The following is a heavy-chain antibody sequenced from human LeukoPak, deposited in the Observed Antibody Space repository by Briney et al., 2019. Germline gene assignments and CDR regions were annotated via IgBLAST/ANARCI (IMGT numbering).Heavy chain of an antibody. J-gene: IGHJ6*02. CDR2: IIPILGIA. CDR1: GYTFTTYA. V-gene: IGHV1-69*04. D-gene: IGHD5-24*01. CDR3: ARPRSPLHGMDV. Sequence: SVKVSCQASGYTFTTYAMNWVRQAPGQGLEWMGRIIPILGIANYAQKFQGRVTITADKSTSTAYMELSSLRSEDTAVYYCARPRSPLHGMDVWGQGTTVTVSS.